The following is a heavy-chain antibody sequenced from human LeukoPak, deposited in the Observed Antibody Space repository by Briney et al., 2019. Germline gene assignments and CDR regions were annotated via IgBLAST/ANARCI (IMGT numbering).Heavy chain of an antibody. CDR2: IYPGDSDT. D-gene: IGHD6-13*01. J-gene: IGHJ3*02. Sequence: GESLKISCQLSGYSFSSYWIGWVRQVPGKGLEWMGSIYPGDSDTRYSPSFQGQVTISADKSISIAYLQWSSLKASDTAMYYCARTSSSWLRRAFDIWGQGTMVTVSS. CDR3: ARTSSSWLRRAFDI. CDR1: GYSFSSYW. V-gene: IGHV5-51*01.